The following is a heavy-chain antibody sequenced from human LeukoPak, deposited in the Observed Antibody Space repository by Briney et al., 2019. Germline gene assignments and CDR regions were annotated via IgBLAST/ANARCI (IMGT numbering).Heavy chain of an antibody. CDR1: GFTFSDYY. V-gene: IGHV3-11*01. CDR2: ISSSGSTI. J-gene: IGHJ4*02. CDR3: ARDWQGARSNYYDSSGYTEYYFDY. Sequence: GGSLRLSCAASGFTFSDYYMSWIRQAPGKGLEWVSYISSSGSTIYYADSVKGRFTISRDNAKNSLYLQMNSLRAEDTAVYYCARDWQGARSNYYDSSGYTEYYFDYWGRGTLVTVSS. D-gene: IGHD3-22*01.